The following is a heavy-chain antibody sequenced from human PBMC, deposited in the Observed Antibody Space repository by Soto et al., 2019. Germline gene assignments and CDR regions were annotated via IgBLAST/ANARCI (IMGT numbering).Heavy chain of an antibody. V-gene: IGHV3-74*01. CDR3: ARDRIAGSGSCDN. Sequence: EVQLLESGGGLVQPGGSPRLSCAASGFTFSSHGMSWVRQAPGKGLEWVSRIKTDGSSPSYADSVEGRFTISSDNAKNTLYLQMNSLRAEDTAVYYCARDRIAGSGSCDNWGQGTLVTVSS. D-gene: IGHD3-10*01. J-gene: IGHJ4*02. CDR1: GFTFSSHG. CDR2: IKTDGSSP.